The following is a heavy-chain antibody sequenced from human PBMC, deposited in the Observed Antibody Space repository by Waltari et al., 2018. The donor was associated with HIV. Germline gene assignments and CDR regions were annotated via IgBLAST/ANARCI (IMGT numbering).Heavy chain of an antibody. CDR1: DYSITSGYF. J-gene: IGHJ4*02. V-gene: IGHV4-38-2*02. Sequence: QVQLQESGPGFVKPSETLSLTCSVSDYSITSGYFWGWTRQPPGRGLEWIGSISHSGTTVYSPSLKSRITLFRNTSKNQFFLKLTSATAADTAVYYCASTYYDLLEGWYFDFWGQGRLVTVSS. CDR3: ASTYYDLLEGWYFDF. CDR2: ISHSGTT. D-gene: IGHD3-3*01.